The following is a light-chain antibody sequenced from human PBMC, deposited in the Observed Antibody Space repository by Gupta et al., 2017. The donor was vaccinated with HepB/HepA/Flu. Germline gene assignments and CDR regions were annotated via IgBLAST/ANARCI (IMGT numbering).Light chain of an antibody. CDR1: QSVLYSSNNKNY. Sequence: DIVMTQSPDSLAVSLGERDTITCKSSQSVLYSSNNKNYLAWYQQKPGQPPKLLIYWASTRESGVPDRFSGSGSGTDFTLTISSLQAEDLAVYYCQQYYSTPPTFGQGTKVEIK. J-gene: IGKJ1*01. CDR2: WAS. V-gene: IGKV4-1*01. CDR3: QQYYSTPPT.